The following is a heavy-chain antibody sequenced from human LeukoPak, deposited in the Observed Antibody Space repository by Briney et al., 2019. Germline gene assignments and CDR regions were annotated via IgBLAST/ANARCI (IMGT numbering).Heavy chain of an antibody. J-gene: IGHJ4*02. CDR1: GGSISSYY. D-gene: IGHD6-19*01. CDR2: IYYSGST. Sequence: PSETLSLTCTVSGGSISSYYWSWIRQPPGKGLEWIGYIYYSGSTNYNPSLKSRVTISVDTSKNQFSPKLSSVTAADTAVYYCARRRYSSGWYVFDYWGQGTLVTVSS. CDR3: ARRRYSSGWYVFDY. V-gene: IGHV4-59*08.